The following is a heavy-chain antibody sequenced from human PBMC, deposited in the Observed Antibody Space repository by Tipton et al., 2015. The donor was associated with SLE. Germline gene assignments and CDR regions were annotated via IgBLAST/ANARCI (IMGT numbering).Heavy chain of an antibody. V-gene: IGHV4-34*01. CDR1: GGSFSGYY. D-gene: IGHD2-2*01. J-gene: IGHJ4*02. CDR2: INHSGST. CDR3: ARGRYCSSTSCSYYFDY. Sequence: QLVQSGAEVKPSETLSLTCAVYGGSFSGYYWSWIRQPPGKGLEWIGEINHSGSTNYNPSLKSRVTISIDPSKNQFSLKVSSVTAADTAVYYCARGRYCSSTSCSYYFDYWGQGTLVTVSS.